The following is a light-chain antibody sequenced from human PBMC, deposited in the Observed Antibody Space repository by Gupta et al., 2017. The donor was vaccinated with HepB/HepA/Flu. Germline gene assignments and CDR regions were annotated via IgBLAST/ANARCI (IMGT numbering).Light chain of an antibody. V-gene: IGKV2D-29*01. Sequence: DIVMTQTPLSLSVTPGQPASISCKSSQSLLHSSGRTFFYWFLQKPGQPPQLLIYEVSNRFSGVPERLSGSGSGTDFTLNISRVEAEDVGVYYCMQSLQLPRTFGQGTKVEIK. J-gene: IGKJ1*01. CDR3: MQSLQLPRT. CDR2: EVS. CDR1: QSLLHSSGRTF.